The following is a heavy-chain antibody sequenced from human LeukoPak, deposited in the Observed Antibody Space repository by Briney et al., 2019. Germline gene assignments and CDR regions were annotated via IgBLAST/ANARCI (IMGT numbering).Heavy chain of an antibody. D-gene: IGHD3-10*01. CDR1: GDSVPSYSSA. CDR2: TYCRSKWYN. J-gene: IGHJ4*02. Sequence: QTLSLTCAISGDSVPSYSSAWHWIRQSPSRGLEWLGRTYCRSKWYNEYAVSVKSRITINPDTSKNQFSLQLNSVTPEDTAVYYCARGAVRGGTNFDYWGQGTLVTVSS. V-gene: IGHV6-1*01. CDR3: ARGAVRGGTNFDY.